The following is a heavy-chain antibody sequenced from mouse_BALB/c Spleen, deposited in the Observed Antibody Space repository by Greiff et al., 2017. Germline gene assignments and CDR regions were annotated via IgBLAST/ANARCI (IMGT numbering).Heavy chain of an antibody. CDR2: IDPANGNT. CDR3: ARDDGYYHYFDY. Sequence: EVNVVESGAELVKPGASVKLSCTASGFNIKDTYMHWVKQRPEQGLEWIGRIDPANGNTKYDPKFQGKATITADTSSNTAYLQLSSLTSEDTAVYYCARDDGYYHYFDYWGQGTTLTVSS. CDR1: GFNIKDTY. D-gene: IGHD2-3*01. V-gene: IGHV14-3*02. J-gene: IGHJ2*01.